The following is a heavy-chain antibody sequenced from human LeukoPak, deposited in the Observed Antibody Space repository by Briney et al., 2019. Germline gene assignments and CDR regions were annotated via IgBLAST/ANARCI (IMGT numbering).Heavy chain of an antibody. J-gene: IGHJ4*02. CDR2: IYYSGST. V-gene: IGHV4-59*08. CDR3: ARGGYSYGI. Sequence: SETLSLTCTVSGGSISSYYWSWIRQPPGKGLEWIGYIYYSGSTYYNPSLKSRVTISVDTSKNQFSLKLSSVTAADTAVYYCARGGYSYGIWGQGTLVTVSS. D-gene: IGHD5-18*01. CDR1: GGSISSYY.